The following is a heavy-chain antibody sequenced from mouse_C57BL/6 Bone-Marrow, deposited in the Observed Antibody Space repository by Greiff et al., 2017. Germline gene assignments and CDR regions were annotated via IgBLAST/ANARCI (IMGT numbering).Heavy chain of an antibody. Sequence: EVKLMESGGGLVKPGGSLKLSCAASGFTFSSYAMSWVRQTPEKRLEWVATISDGGSYTYYPDNVKGRFTISRDNAKNNLYLQMSHLKSENTAMYYCARDYESFLYYAMDYWGQGTSVTVSS. D-gene: IGHD2-12*01. CDR3: ARDYESFLYYAMDY. V-gene: IGHV5-4*01. CDR1: GFTFSSYA. J-gene: IGHJ4*01. CDR2: ISDGGSYT.